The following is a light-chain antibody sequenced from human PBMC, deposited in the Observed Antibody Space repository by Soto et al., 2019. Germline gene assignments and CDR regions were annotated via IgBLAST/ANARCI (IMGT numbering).Light chain of an antibody. CDR2: GAS. J-gene: IGKJ1*01. V-gene: IGKV3-20*01. CDR1: QSVSSDY. CDR3: QQYDDSET. Sequence: EIVLTQSPDTLSLSPGERATLSCRASQSVSSDYLAWYQQKPGQAPRLLIYGASNRATGVPDRFSGSGSGTDFTLTISRLEPEDFPVYYCQQYDDSETFGQGTKVEIK.